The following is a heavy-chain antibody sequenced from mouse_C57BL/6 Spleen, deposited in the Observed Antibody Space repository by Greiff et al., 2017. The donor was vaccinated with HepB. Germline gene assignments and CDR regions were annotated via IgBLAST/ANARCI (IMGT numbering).Heavy chain of an antibody. J-gene: IGHJ4*01. D-gene: IGHD2-1*01. CDR1: GFTFTDYY. CDR3: ASTAADGNYDAMDY. V-gene: IGHV7-3*01. Sequence: EVKLVESGGGLVQPGGSLSLSCAASGFTFTDYYMSWVRQPPGKALEWLGFIRNKANGYTTEYSASVKGRFTISRDNSQSILYLQMNALRAEDSATYYCASTAADGNYDAMDYWGQGTSVTVSS. CDR2: IRNKANGYTT.